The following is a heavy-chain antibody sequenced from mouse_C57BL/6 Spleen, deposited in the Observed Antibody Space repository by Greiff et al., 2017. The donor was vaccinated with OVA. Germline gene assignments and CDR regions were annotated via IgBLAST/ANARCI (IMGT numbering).Heavy chain of an antibody. D-gene: IGHD2-1*01. CDR1: GYTFTDYY. CDR3: ARWVYPISMDY. CDR2: INPNNGGT. Sequence: EVQLQQSGPELVKPGASVKISCKASGYTFTDYYMNWVKQSHGKSLEWIGDINPNNGGTSYNQKFKGKATLTVDKSSSTAYMELRSLTSEDSAVYYCARWVYPISMDYWGQGTSVTVSS. V-gene: IGHV1-26*01. J-gene: IGHJ4*01.